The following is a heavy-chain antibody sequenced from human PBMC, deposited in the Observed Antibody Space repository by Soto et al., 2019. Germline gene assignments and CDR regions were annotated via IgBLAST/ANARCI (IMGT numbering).Heavy chain of an antibody. D-gene: IGHD1-26*01. Sequence: QVQLQESGPGLVKPSQTLSLTCTVSGGSISSGGYYWSWIRQHPGKGLEWIGYIYYSGSTYYNPSLKSRVTISVDTSKNQFSLKLSSVTAADTAVYYCAGVRGNSGYDYYGMDVWGQGTTVTVSS. CDR2: IYYSGST. CDR1: GGSISSGGYY. CDR3: AGVRGNSGYDYYGMDV. V-gene: IGHV4-31*03. J-gene: IGHJ6*02.